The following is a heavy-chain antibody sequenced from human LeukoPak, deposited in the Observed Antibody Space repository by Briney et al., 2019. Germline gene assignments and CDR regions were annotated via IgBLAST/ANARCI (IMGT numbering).Heavy chain of an antibody. CDR2: IRSKAYGGTT. CDR1: GFTFGDYA. V-gene: IGHV3-49*04. CDR3: TRDLTGDFTPHYFDY. Sequence: GGSRRLSCTASGFTFGDYAMSWVRQAPGKGLEWVGFIRSKAYGGTTEYAASVKGRFTISRDDSKSIAYLQMNSLKTEDTAVYYCTRDLTGDFTPHYFDYWGQGTLVTVSS. J-gene: IGHJ4*02. D-gene: IGHD7-27*01.